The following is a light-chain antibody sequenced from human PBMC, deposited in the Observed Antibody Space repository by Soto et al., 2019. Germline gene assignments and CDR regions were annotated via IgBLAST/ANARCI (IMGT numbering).Light chain of an antibody. CDR3: QQYGSWT. J-gene: IGKJ1*01. CDR2: GTS. CDR1: QTISSNN. V-gene: IGKV3-20*01. Sequence: EIVLTQSPGTLSVSPGERATLSCRASQTISSNNLTWYQQKPGQAPNLHIYGTSSRATGNPDRFSGSGSGTDFPLTISRLEPEDSAIYYCQQYGSWTCGQGTKVEI.